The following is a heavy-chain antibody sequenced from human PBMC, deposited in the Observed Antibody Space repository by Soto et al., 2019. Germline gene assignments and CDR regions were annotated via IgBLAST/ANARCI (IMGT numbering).Heavy chain of an antibody. D-gene: IGHD1-26*01. CDR1: GGSFSGYY. CDR3: ARGGAARERRDWFDP. J-gene: IGHJ5*02. CDR2: INHSGST. V-gene: IGHV4-34*01. Sequence: QVQLQQWGAGLLKPSETLSLTCAVYGGSFSGYYWSWIRQPPGKGLEWIGEINHSGSTNYNPSLKSRVTIAVDTCKNQFSLKLSSVTAADTAVYYCARGGAARERRDWFDPWGQGTLVTVSS.